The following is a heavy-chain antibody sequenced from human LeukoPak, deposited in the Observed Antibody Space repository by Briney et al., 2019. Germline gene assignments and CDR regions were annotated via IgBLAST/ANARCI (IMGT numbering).Heavy chain of an antibody. Sequence: PGRSLRLSCAASGFTFSSYAMHWVRQAPGKGLEWVAVISYDGSNKYYADSVKGRFTISRDNSKNTLYLQMNSLRAEDTAVYYCASLQYYDILTGYYLESTRFFDYWGQGTLVTVSS. CDR2: ISYDGSNK. D-gene: IGHD3-9*01. J-gene: IGHJ4*02. CDR1: GFTFSSYA. CDR3: ASLQYYDILTGYYLESTRFFDY. V-gene: IGHV3-30*04.